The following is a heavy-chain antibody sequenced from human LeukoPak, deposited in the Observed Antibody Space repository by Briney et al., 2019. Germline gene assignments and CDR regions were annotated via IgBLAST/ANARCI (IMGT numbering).Heavy chain of an antibody. D-gene: IGHD6-13*01. Sequence: GGSLRLSCAASGFTFSSYSFNWVRQVPGKGLEWVSSITTTFYTYYTDSVEGRFTISRDNAKNSLYLQMISLRAEDTAVYYCARVRASWYDDYWGHFSLVTVS. CDR1: GFTFSSYS. J-gene: IGHJ4*01. CDR2: ITTTFYT. V-gene: IGHV3-21*01. CDR3: ARVRASWYDDY.